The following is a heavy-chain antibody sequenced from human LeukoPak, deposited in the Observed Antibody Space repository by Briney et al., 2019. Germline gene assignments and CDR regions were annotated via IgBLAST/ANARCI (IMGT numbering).Heavy chain of an antibody. CDR2: IYPGDSDT. V-gene: IGHV5-51*01. CDR3: ARLWVATLDS. D-gene: IGHD5-12*01. CDR1: GYSFSSYW. J-gene: IGHJ4*02. Sequence: GESLKISCKGSGYSFSSYWIVWVRQMPGKGLEWMGIIYPGDSDTRYSPSFQGQVTISVDKSISTAYLQWSSLKASDTAMYYCARLWVATLDSWGQGTLVTVSS.